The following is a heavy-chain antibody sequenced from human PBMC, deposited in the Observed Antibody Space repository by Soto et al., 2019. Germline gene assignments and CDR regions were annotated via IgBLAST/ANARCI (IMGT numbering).Heavy chain of an antibody. CDR2: MNPNSGNT. D-gene: IGHD2-2*01. CDR1: GYTFTSYD. J-gene: IGHJ3*02. CDR3: ARDCSSTSCYVEGDAFAI. Sequence: ASVKVSCKASGYTFTSYDINWVRQATGQGLEWMGWMNPNSGNTGYAQKFQGRVTMTRNTSISTAYMELSSLRSEDTAVYYCARDCSSTSCYVEGDAFAICGQGPLATVS. V-gene: IGHV1-8*01.